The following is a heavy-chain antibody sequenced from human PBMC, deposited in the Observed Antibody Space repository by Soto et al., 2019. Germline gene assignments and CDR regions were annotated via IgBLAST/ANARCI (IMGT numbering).Heavy chain of an antibody. CDR3: ALRYALYYYYGMDV. CDR1: GGTFSNYA. Sequence: SVKDSCKASGGTFSNYAISWVRQAPGQGLEWMGGIIPIFGTANYAQKFQGRVTIAADESTSTAYMELSSLRSEDTAVYYSALRYALYYYYGMDVWGQGTTVTVSS. J-gene: IGHJ6*02. CDR2: IIPIFGTA. D-gene: IGHD5-12*01. V-gene: IGHV1-69*13.